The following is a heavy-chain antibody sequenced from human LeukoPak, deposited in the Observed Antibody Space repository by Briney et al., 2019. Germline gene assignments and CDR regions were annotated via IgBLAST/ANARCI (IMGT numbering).Heavy chain of an antibody. D-gene: IGHD6-6*01. CDR3: ARASSIAV. J-gene: IGHJ4*02. CDR2: IYYSGST. V-gene: IGHV4-59*01. Sequence: SETLSLTCTVSGGSISSYYWSWIRQPPGKGLEWIGYIYYSGSTNYNPSLKSRVTISVDTSKNQFSLKLSSVAAADTAVYYCARASSIAVWSQGTLVTVSS. CDR1: GGSISSYY.